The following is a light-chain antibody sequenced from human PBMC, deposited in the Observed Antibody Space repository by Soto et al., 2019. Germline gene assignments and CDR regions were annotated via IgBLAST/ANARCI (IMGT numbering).Light chain of an antibody. CDR1: SSDVGGYNY. CDR3: SSYTSSSTLRV. J-gene: IGLJ2*01. Sequence: QSALTQPASVSGSPGQSITISCTGTSSDVGGYNYVSWYQQHPGKAPKLMIYDVSNRPSGVFNRFSGSKSGNTASLTISGLQAEDEADYYCSSYTSSSTLRVFGGGTQLTVL. V-gene: IGLV2-14*01. CDR2: DVS.